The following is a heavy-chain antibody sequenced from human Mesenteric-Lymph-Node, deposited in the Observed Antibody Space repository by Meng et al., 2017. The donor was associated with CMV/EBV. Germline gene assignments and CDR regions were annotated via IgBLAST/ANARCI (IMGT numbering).Heavy chain of an antibody. J-gene: IGHJ6*02. V-gene: IGHV1-8*01. Sequence: ASVKVSCKASGYTFTSYDINWVRQATGQGLEWMGWMNPNSGNTGYAQKFQGRVTMTRNTSISTAYMELSSLRSEDTAVYYCARSITMARGVQYYYYYYGMDVWGQGTTVTVSS. CDR1: GYTFTSYD. CDR3: ARSITMARGVQYYYYYYGMDV. D-gene: IGHD3-10*01. CDR2: MNPNSGNT.